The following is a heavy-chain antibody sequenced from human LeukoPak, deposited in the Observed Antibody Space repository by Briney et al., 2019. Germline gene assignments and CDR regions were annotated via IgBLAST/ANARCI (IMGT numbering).Heavy chain of an antibody. D-gene: IGHD1-26*01. J-gene: IGHJ4*02. CDR1: GGSISSYY. CDR2: IYYSGST. V-gene: IGHV4-59*01. Sequence: SEALSLTCTVSGGSISSYYWSWIRQPPGKGLEWIGYIYYSGSTNYNPSLKSRVTISVDTSKNQFSLKLSSVTAADTAVYYCVKRIRVGASYFDSWGQGALVTVSS. CDR3: VKRIRVGASYFDS.